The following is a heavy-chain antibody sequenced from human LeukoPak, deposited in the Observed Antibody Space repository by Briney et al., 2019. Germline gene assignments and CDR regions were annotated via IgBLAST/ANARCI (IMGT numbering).Heavy chain of an antibody. Sequence: SETLSLTCTVSGGSISSYYWSWIRQPPGKGLEWIGYIYHSGSTYYNPSLKSRVTISVDRSKNQFSLKLSSVTAADTAVYYCARSLNRWGPGYYYYYMDVWGKGTTVTVSS. J-gene: IGHJ6*03. V-gene: IGHV4-4*09. CDR3: ARSLNRWGPGYYYYYMDV. D-gene: IGHD1-14*01. CDR1: GGSISSYY. CDR2: IYHSGST.